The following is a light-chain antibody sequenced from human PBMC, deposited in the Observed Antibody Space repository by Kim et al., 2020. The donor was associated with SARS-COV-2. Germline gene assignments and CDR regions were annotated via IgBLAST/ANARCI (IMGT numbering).Light chain of an antibody. J-gene: IGKJ4*01. CDR2: AAS. Sequence: DIQMAQSPSSLSASVGDRVTITCRASQGIRNYLAWYQQKPGRVPRLLIYAASTLQPGVPARFSGSGFGSDFTLTITGLQAEDVATYYCQKYNIVPLTFGGGTKVDI. CDR3: QKYNIVPLT. V-gene: IGKV1-27*01. CDR1: QGIRNY.